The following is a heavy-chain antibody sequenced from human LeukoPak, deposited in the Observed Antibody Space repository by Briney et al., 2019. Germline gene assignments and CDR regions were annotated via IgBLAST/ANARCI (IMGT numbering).Heavy chain of an antibody. D-gene: IGHD2-15*01. V-gene: IGHV4-30-2*01. CDR3: ARDKVRYCSGGSCYYYGMDV. CDR2: IYHIVST. Sequence: SETLCLTCAVSGGSISSVGYSWSWIRQPPGKGLEWIGYIYHIVSTYYNPSLKSRVTISVARSQNQFSLQLSSVTAADTAVYYCARDKVRYCSGGSCYYYGMDVWGKGTTVTVSS. J-gene: IGHJ6*04. CDR1: GGSISSVGYS.